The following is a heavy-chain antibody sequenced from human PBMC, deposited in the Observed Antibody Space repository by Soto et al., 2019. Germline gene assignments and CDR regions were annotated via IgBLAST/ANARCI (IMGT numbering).Heavy chain of an antibody. CDR1: GFTFSSYS. CDR2: ISSSSSTI. CDR3: ARDNGQQLVFGYYYYGMDV. V-gene: IGHV3-48*02. Sequence: GGSLRLSCAASGFTFSSYSMNWVRQAPGKGLEWVSYISSSSSTIYYADSVKGRFTISRDNAKNSLYLQMNSLRDEDTAVYYCARDNGQQLVFGYYYYGMDVWGKGTTVTVSS. D-gene: IGHD6-13*01. J-gene: IGHJ6*04.